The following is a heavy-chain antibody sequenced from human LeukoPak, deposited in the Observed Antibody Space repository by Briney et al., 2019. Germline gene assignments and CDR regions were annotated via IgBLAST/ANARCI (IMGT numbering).Heavy chain of an antibody. V-gene: IGHV3-15*01. Sequence: GGSLRLSCAASEFTFSNAWMSWVRQAPGKGLEWVGRIKSKTDGGTTDYAAPVKGRFTISRDDSKNTLYLQMNSLKTEDTAVYYCTTDRYDSSGYGYAEYFQHWGQGTLVTVSS. D-gene: IGHD3-22*01. CDR1: EFTFSNAW. CDR2: IKSKTDGGTT. CDR3: TTDRYDSSGYGYAEYFQH. J-gene: IGHJ1*01.